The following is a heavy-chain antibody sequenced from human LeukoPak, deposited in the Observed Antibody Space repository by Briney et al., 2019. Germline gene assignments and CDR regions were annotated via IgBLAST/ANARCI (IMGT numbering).Heavy chain of an antibody. CDR1: GFTFSSYA. D-gene: IGHD6-13*01. J-gene: IGHJ4*02. V-gene: IGHV3-23*01. CDR2: ISGSGGST. Sequence: GGSPRLSCAASGFTFSSYAMSWVRQAPGKGLEWVSAISGSGGSTYYADSVKGRFTISRDNSKNTLYLQMNSLRAEDTAVYYCATIRGSSSWYRDYWGQGTLVTVSS. CDR3: ATIRGSSSWYRDY.